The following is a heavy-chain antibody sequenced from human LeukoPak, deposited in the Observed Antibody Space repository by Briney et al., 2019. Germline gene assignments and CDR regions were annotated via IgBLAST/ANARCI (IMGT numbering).Heavy chain of an antibody. V-gene: IGHV3-21*01. Sequence: GGSLRLSCAASGFTFSSYSMNWVRQAPGKGLEWVSSISSSGSYRYYADSGKGRFTISRDNAKSSLYLQMNSLRAEDTAVYYCAREGTGEEFDYWGQGTLVTVSS. D-gene: IGHD7-27*01. J-gene: IGHJ4*02. CDR2: ISSSGSYR. CDR3: AREGTGEEFDY. CDR1: GFTFSSYS.